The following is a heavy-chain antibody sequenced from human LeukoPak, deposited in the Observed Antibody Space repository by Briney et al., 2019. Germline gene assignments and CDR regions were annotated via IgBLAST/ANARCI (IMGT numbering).Heavy chain of an antibody. CDR2: INPSGGST. D-gene: IGHD3-10*01. V-gene: IGHV1-46*01. CDR3: TRPSGAPEY. CDR1: GYTFTSHY. Sequence: GASVKVSCKASGYTFTSHYIHWVRQAPGQGLEWMGMINPSGGSTRFPQRFQGRVTMTRDTSTSTVYMELSNLRSEDTAVYYCTRPSGAPEYWGQGTLVTVSS. J-gene: IGHJ4*02.